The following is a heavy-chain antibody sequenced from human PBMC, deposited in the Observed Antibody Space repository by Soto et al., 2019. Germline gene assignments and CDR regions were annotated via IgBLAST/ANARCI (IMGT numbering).Heavy chain of an antibody. CDR3: VRRSRYYYDGNDQVPDY. CDR2: VHPDDSDT. CDR1: GYSFSTYW. J-gene: IGHJ4*02. V-gene: IGHV5-51*03. D-gene: IGHD3-22*01. Sequence: EVQLVQSGAEVKKPGESLKISCKGSGYSFSTYWIGWVRQLPGKGLEWMGVVHPDDSDTRYSPAFQGQVTISADKAIGTGYLQWSSLKASDTAMFYCVRRSRYYYDGNDQVPDYWGQGTLVTVSS.